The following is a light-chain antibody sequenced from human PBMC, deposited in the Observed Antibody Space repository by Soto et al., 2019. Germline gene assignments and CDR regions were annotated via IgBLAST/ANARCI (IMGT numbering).Light chain of an antibody. V-gene: IGKV3-11*01. CDR1: QSVSSY. CDR2: DAS. J-gene: IGKJ2*01. Sequence: EIVLTQSPATLSLSPGERATLSCRASQSVSSYLAWYQQNPGQAPRLLIYDASNRATGIPARFSGSGSGTDFTPTISSLEPEDVAVYYCQQRSNWPPYTFGQGTKLEIK. CDR3: QQRSNWPPYT.